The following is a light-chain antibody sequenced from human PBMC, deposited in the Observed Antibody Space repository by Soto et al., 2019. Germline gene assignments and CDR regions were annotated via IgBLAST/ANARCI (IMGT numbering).Light chain of an antibody. CDR1: QTTGDW. V-gene: IGKV1-5*01. CDR2: DVS. CDR3: QHRNSSPWT. Sequence: EIQMTKSPASLSASVGDRVTITCRASQTTGDWLDWYQQKPGKAPHLLIYDVSSLETGVPSRFSGRGSGTEFTLTIDGLQPDDFATYYCQHRNSSPWTFGQGTKVDIK. J-gene: IGKJ1*01.